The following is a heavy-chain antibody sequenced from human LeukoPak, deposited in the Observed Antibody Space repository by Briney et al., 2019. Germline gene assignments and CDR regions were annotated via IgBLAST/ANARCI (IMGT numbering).Heavy chain of an antibody. V-gene: IGHV3-21*01. J-gene: IGHJ6*02. CDR3: ASDLVAARPDYYYGMDV. D-gene: IGHD6-6*01. CDR1: GFTFSSYS. CDR2: ISSSSSNI. Sequence: GGSLRLSCAASGFTFSSYSMNWVRQAPGKGLEWVSAISSSSSNIYYADSVKGRFTISRDNAKNSLYLQMNSLRAEDTAVYYSASDLVAARPDYYYGMDVWGQGTTVTVSS.